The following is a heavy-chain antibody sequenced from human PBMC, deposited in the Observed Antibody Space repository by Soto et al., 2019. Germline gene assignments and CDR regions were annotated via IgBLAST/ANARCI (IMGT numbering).Heavy chain of an antibody. CDR3: ATETYYYDSSGYVTFDI. D-gene: IGHD3-22*01. V-gene: IGHV5-10-1*01. Sequence: PGGALKISCKGSGYSFTSYWISWVRQRPGEGLEGMGRIDPRGSYTNYSPSFQGHVTISADKSISTASLQWSSLKASDTDMHYCATETYYYDSSGYVTFDIWGQGTMVTVPS. J-gene: IGHJ3*02. CDR2: IDPRGSYT. CDR1: GYSFTSYW.